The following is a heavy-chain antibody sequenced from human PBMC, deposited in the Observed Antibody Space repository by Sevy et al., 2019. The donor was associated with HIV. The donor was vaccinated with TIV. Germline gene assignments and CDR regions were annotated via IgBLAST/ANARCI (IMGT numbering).Heavy chain of an antibody. CDR1: GDTFSSYS. CDR2: ISPILGTP. J-gene: IGHJ6*02. Sequence: ASVKVSCKASGDTFSSYSITWVRQAPGQGLEWMGGISPILGTPKNAQKYQGRVTITADESTSTAYMELSSLRSEDTAVYYCAYGSGSHQYYYGMDVWGQGTTVTVSS. D-gene: IGHD3-10*01. CDR3: AYGSGSHQYYYGMDV. V-gene: IGHV1-69*13.